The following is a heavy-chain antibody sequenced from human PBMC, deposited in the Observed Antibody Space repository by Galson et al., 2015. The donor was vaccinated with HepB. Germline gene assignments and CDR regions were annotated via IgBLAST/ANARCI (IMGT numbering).Heavy chain of an antibody. CDR1: GFTFSSYA. CDR2: ISYDGSNK. Sequence: SLRLSCAASGFTFSSYAMHWVRQAPGKGLEWVAVISYDGSNKYYADSVKGRFTISRDNSKNTLYLQMNSLRAEDTAVYYCAREATLGSGSYFDCWGQGTLVTVSS. V-gene: IGHV3-30*04. J-gene: IGHJ4*02. D-gene: IGHD3-10*01. CDR3: AREATLGSGSYFDC.